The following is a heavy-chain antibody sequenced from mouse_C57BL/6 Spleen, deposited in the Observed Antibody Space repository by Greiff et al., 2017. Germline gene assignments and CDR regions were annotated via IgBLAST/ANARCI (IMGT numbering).Heavy chain of an antibody. CDR2: FYPGSGSI. V-gene: IGHV1-62-2*01. Sequence: QVHVKQSGAELVKPGASVKLSCKASGYTFTEYTIHWVKQRSGQGLEWIGWFYPGSGSIKYNEKFKDKATLTADKSSSTVYMELSRLTSEDSAVYFCARHEEGYSNYYAMDYWGQGTSVTVSS. CDR1: GYTFTEYT. D-gene: IGHD2-5*01. J-gene: IGHJ4*01. CDR3: ARHEEGYSNYYAMDY.